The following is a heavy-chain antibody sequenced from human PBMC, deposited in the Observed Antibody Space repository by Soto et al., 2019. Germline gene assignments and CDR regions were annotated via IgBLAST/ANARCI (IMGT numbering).Heavy chain of an antibody. CDR3: LIHVKDGIRDYF. CDR2: IYYSGSA. D-gene: IGHD2-21*01. J-gene: IGHJ1*01. V-gene: IGHV4-39*01. Sequence: GKGLEWIGSIYYSGSAYYNPSLESRVTISVDTSKNQFSLKLSSVTAADTAVYYFLIHVKDGIRDYF.